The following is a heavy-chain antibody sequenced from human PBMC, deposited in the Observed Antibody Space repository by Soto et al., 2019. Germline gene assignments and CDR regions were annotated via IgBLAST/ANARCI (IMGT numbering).Heavy chain of an antibody. D-gene: IGHD6-19*01. V-gene: IGHV4-39*01. Sequence: QLQLQESGPGLVKPSETLSLTCTVSGGSISRSSYYWGWIRQPPGKGLEWIGSIYYSGSTYYNPSIKSRVTISVETSKTQFPLKLGSVTAADTAVYYCARRLGRGWIPFDYWGQGSLVTASS. CDR2: IYYSGST. CDR1: GGSISRSSYY. CDR3: ARRLGRGWIPFDY. J-gene: IGHJ4*02.